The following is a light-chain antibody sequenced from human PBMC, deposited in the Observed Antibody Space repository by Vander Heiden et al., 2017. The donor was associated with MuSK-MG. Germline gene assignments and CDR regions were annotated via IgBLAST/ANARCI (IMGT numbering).Light chain of an antibody. CDR1: HGVGND. CDR3: LQYNSYPLT. CDR2: AAS. V-gene: IGKV1-17*01. J-gene: IGKJ4*01. Sequence: DIQRTQSPSPLSACVGEGGNIPCRASHGVGNDLGWYQQEPGKAPKRLISAASSLQSEVPSRFSGSGSGTEFTLTISSLQPEDFATYYCLQYNSYPLTFGGGTKVEIK.